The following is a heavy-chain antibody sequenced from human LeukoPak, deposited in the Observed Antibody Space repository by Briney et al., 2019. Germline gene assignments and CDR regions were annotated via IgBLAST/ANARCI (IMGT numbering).Heavy chain of an antibody. D-gene: IGHD3-22*01. Sequence: PGGSLRLSCAASGFTFSSYSMNWVRQAPGKGLEWVSSISSSSSYIYYADSVKGRFTISRDNAKNSLYLQMNSLRAEDTAVYYCARIRADSRPALAYFDYWGQGTLVTVSS. CDR1: GFTFSSYS. J-gene: IGHJ4*02. V-gene: IGHV3-21*01. CDR2: ISSSSSYI. CDR3: ARIRADSRPALAYFDY.